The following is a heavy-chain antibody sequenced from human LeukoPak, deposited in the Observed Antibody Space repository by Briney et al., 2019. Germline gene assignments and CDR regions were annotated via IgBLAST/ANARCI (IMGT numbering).Heavy chain of an antibody. V-gene: IGHV4-59*08. J-gene: IGHJ4*02. CDR2: IYYSGSN. Sequence: SETLSLACTVSGGSISRYYWRWLQQPPGKGLAWVGHIYYSGSNNYNPSIMSRVTISVDTTNNQFSPQLSSVAAADTAVYYCARLTGATFDYWGQATLVTVSS. CDR1: GGSISRYY. D-gene: IGHD1-26*01. CDR3: ARLTGATFDY.